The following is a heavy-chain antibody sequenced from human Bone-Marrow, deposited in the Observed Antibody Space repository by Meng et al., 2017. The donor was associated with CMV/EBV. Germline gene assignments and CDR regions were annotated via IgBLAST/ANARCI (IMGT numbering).Heavy chain of an antibody. V-gene: IGHV5-51*01. Sequence: YIFTNYWSGWVRQLPGTGLEWMGIIYPADSDTRYSPSFQGQVTISAGKSINTAYLQWSSLKASDNAMYYCATSLGYCSDIRCSNFDYWGQGTLVTVSS. D-gene: IGHD2-2*01. CDR3: ATSLGYCSDIRCSNFDY. J-gene: IGHJ4*02. CDR1: YIFTNYW. CDR2: IYPADSDT.